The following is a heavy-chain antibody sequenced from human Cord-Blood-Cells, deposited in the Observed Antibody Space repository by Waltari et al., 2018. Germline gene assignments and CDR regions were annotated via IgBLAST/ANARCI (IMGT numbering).Heavy chain of an antibody. CDR2: ISGSGGST. J-gene: IGHJ4*02. D-gene: IGHD2-2*03. V-gene: IGHV3-23*01. CDR3: AKDGYCSSTSCYDY. CDR1: GFPFSCCA. Sequence: EVQLLESGGGLVQPGGSLRRSCAASGFPFSCCAMRLVRQAPGKGLEWVSAISGSGGSTYYADSVKGRFTISRDNSKNTLYLQMNSLRAEDTAVYYCAKDGYCSSTSCYDYWGQGTLVTVSS.